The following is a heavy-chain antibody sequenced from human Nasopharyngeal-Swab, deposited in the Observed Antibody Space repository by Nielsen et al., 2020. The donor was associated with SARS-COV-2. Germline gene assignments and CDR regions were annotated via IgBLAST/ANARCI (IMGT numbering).Heavy chain of an antibody. D-gene: IGHD2-2*01. CDR1: GFTFDDYA. V-gene: IGHV3-9*01. Sequence: SLKISCAASGFTFDDYAMHWVRQAPGKGLEWVSGISWNSGSIGYADSVKGRFTISRDNSKNTLYLQMNSLRAEDTAVYYCAREGRVCSSTSCYEAWYYYYGMDVWGQGTTVTVSS. CDR3: AREGRVCSSTSCYEAWYYYYGMDV. CDR2: ISWNSGSI. J-gene: IGHJ6*02.